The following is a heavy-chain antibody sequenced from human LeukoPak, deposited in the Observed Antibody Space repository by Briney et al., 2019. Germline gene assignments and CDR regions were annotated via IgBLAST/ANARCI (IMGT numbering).Heavy chain of an antibody. CDR1: GYIFTGYY. CDR3: ARERESGRSDAFDL. CDR2: INPNTGGT. D-gene: IGHD3-10*01. J-gene: IGHJ3*01. Sequence: GASVKVSCKTSGYIFTGYYIHWVRQALGQGLGWMAWINPNTGGTNYAQDFQGRVTMTRDTYVTTAYVELKSLRSDDTAVYFCARERESGRSDAFDLWGQGTMVTVSS. V-gene: IGHV1-2*02.